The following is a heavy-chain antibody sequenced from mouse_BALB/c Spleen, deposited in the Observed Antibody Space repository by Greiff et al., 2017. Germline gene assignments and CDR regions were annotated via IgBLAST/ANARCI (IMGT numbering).Heavy chain of an antibody. J-gene: IGHJ1*01. CDR2: ISSGGST. CDR3: ARGPDGSSPYWYFDV. CDR1: GFTFSSYA. D-gene: IGHD1-1*01. V-gene: IGHV5-6-5*01. Sequence: EVKVEESGGGLVKPGGSLKLSCAASGFTFSSYAMSWVRQTPEKRLEWVASISSGGSTYYPDSVKGRFTISRDNARNILYLQMSSLRSEDTAMYYCARGPDGSSPYWYFDVWGAGTTVTVSS.